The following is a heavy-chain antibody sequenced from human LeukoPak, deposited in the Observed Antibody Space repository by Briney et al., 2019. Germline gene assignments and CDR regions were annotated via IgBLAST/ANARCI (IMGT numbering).Heavy chain of an antibody. D-gene: IGHD3-22*01. V-gene: IGHV3-30*02. J-gene: IGHJ4*02. CDR2: IRYDGSNK. Sequence: GGSLKLSCAASGFTFSNYGMHWVRQAPGKGLEWVAFIRYDGSNKYYADSVKGRFTISRDNSKNTLYLQMNSLRAEDTAVYYCAKDLGSGYYLFDYWGQGTLVTVSS. CDR1: GFTFSNYG. CDR3: AKDLGSGYYLFDY.